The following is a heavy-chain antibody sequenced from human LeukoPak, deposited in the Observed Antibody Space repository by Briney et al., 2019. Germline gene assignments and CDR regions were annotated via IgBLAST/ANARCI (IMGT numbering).Heavy chain of an antibody. CDR2: ITGTGGNT. V-gene: IGHV3-23*01. Sequence: PGESLRLSCAASGFTFNSYAMSWVRQAPGKELEWVSFITGTGGNTYYADSVKGRFTISRDNSKNALYLLMNSLRAEDTAIYHCARDGYNWIPLDYWGQGTLVTVSS. CDR1: GFTFNSYA. D-gene: IGHD1-20*01. CDR3: ARDGYNWIPLDY. J-gene: IGHJ4*02.